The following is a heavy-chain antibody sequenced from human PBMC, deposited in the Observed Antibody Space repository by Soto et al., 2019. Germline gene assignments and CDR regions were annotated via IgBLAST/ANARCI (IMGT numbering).Heavy chain of an antibody. CDR2: IIPIFGTA. J-gene: IGHJ6*02. V-gene: IGHV1-69*13. CDR3: ARDKTVTTPQGYYYYYGMDV. CDR1: GCTFSSYA. Sequence: GASVKASCKASGCTFSSYAISCVRQAPGQGLEWMGGIIPIFGTANYAQKFQGRVTITADESTSTAYMELSSLRSEDTAVYYCARDKTVTTPQGYYYYYGMDVWGQGTTVTVSS. D-gene: IGHD4-17*01.